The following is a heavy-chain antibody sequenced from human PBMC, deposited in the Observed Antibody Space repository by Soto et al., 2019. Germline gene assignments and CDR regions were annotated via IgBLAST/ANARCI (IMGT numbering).Heavy chain of an antibody. D-gene: IGHD3-22*01. CDR2: ISSSGSTI. CDR1: GFTFSSYE. Sequence: EVQLVESGGGLVQPGGSLRLSCAASGFTFSSYEMNWVRQAPGKGLEWVSYISSSGSTIYYADSVKGRFTISRDNAKNSLYLKMNSLRAEDTAVYYCARDRYYDSSGPTTYFDYWGQGTLVTVSS. J-gene: IGHJ4*02. CDR3: ARDRYYDSSGPTTYFDY. V-gene: IGHV3-48*03.